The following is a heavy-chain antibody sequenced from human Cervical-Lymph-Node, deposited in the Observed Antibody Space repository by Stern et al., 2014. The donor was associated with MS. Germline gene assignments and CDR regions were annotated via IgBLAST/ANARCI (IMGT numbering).Heavy chain of an antibody. CDR2: IIPMFGTA. J-gene: IGHJ6*02. CDR3: ARDGDSSMLGLDV. V-gene: IGHV1-69*01. CDR1: GGIISNYG. Sequence: VQLVESGAEVKKPGSSVKVSCTASGGIISNYGISWVRQAPGQGLEWMGGIIPMFGTANYAQKFQGRVTITADDSTNTVYMDLSSLTSEDTAVYYCARDGDSSMLGLDVWGQGTTVTVSS. D-gene: IGHD4-17*01.